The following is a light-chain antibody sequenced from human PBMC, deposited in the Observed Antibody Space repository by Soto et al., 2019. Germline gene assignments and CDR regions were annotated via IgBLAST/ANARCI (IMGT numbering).Light chain of an antibody. J-gene: IGLJ1*01. CDR3: STYTSSSTPYV. CDR1: SSDVGGYNY. Sequence: QSALTQPASVSGSPGQSITISCTGTSSDVGGYNYVSWYQQHPGKAPKLMIYEVSNRPSGISYRFSGSKSGNTASLTISGVQAEDEADYYCSTYTSSSTPYVFGTGTKVTVL. CDR2: EVS. V-gene: IGLV2-14*01.